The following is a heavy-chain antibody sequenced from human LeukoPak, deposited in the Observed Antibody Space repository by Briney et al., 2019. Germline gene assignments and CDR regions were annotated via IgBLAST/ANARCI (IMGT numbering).Heavy chain of an antibody. CDR3: ARATQRYCSGTTCFPYWFDT. Sequence: SGTLSLTCTVSGGSMTHYFWNWIRQPPGKELEWIGYTHTSGSPDYSRSLKSRVTISLDTSKNQFSLMLSSVTAADTAVYFCARATQRYCSGTTCFPYWFDTWGQGTLATVSS. J-gene: IGHJ5*02. CDR1: GGSMTHYF. CDR2: THTSGSP. V-gene: IGHV4-4*09. D-gene: IGHD2-2*01.